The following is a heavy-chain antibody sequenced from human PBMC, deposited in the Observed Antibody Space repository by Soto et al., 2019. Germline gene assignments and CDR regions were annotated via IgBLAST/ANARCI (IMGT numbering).Heavy chain of an antibody. CDR1: GYPFSSYY. V-gene: IGHV1-46*01. CDR2: INPSGGST. Sequence: SVKVSCKACGYPFSSYYIHWVRQAPGQGLEWMGIINPSGGSTSYAQKFQGRDTMTRDTSTSTVYMELSSLRSEDTAVYYCARDLGEEAFDIWGQGTMVTVSS. CDR3: ARDLGEEAFDI. D-gene: IGHD2-21*01. J-gene: IGHJ3*02.